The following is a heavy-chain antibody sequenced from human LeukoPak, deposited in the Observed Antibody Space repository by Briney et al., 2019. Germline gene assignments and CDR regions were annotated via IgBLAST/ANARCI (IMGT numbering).Heavy chain of an antibody. J-gene: IGHJ6*02. CDR1: GVSISSYH. Sequence: SETLSLTCTVSGVSISSYHWSWIRQPPVKGLEWIGYIYNNGSTNYNPSLKSRVTISVDTSKNQVSLKLSSVTAADTAVYYCARIQLWFSSYYYGMDVWGQGTTVTVSS. CDR2: IYNNGST. V-gene: IGHV4-59*12. D-gene: IGHD5-18*01. CDR3: ARIQLWFSSYYYGMDV.